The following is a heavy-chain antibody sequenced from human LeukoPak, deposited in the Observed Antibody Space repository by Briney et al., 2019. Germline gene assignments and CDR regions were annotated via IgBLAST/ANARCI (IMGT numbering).Heavy chain of an antibody. J-gene: IGHJ4*02. CDR3: SRARTVGYYDSSGF. V-gene: IGHV1-18*01. Sequence: ASVKVSCKTSGYLFTSYGLSWIRQAPGQGLEWIGWISPADGKTRFSQKFVGRVTLTTDTPTTTVNMELRSLRSDDTAVYYCSRARTVGYYDSSGFWGQGTLVTVSS. CDR1: GYLFTSYG. D-gene: IGHD3-22*01. CDR2: ISPADGKT.